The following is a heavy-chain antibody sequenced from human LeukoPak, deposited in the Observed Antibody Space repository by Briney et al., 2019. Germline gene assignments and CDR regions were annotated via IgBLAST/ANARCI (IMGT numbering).Heavy chain of an antibody. V-gene: IGHV3-23*01. CDR1: GFTFSSYG. J-gene: IGHJ4*02. CDR2: ISASGGGT. D-gene: IGHD3-16*01. CDR3: ARARSDVWGSYYVY. Sequence: PGGSLRLSCAASGFTFSSYGTSWVRQAPGKGLEWVSAISASGGGTYYADSVKGRFTISRDNSKNTLYLQMNSLRAEDTAVYYCARARSDVWGSYYVYWGQGTLVTVSS.